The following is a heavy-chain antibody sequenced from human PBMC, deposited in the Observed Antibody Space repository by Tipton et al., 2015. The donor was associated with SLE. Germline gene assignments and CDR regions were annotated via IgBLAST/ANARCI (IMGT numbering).Heavy chain of an antibody. D-gene: IGHD3-10*01. J-gene: IGHJ3*02. Sequence: TLSLTCTVSGGSISSHYWSWIRQHPGKGLEWIGYIYYSGSTYYNPSLKSRVTISVDTSKNQFSLKLSSVTAADTAVYYCVRDFGEWAAFDIWGQGTMVTVSS. CDR2: IYYSGST. V-gene: IGHV4-31*03. CDR3: VRDFGEWAAFDI. CDR1: GGSISSHY.